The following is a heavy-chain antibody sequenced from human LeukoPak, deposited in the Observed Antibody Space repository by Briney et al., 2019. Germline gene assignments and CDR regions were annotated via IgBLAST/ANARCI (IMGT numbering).Heavy chain of an antibody. CDR3: VRIIVGASNWFDS. D-gene: IGHD1-26*01. Sequence: GGSLRLSCAASGFSFSTHWMHWVRQAPGKGLVWVSRIHSDGSVTNYADSVKGRFTISRDNAKDTLYLQMNSLRAEDTAVYYCVRIIVGASNWFDSWGQGTLVTVSS. CDR1: GFSFSTHW. V-gene: IGHV3-74*01. J-gene: IGHJ5*01. CDR2: IHSDGSVT.